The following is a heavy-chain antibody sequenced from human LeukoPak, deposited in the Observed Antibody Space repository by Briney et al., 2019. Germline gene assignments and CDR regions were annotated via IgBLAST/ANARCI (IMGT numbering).Heavy chain of an antibody. Sequence: GGSLRLSCEASGFIFDDYGMHWVRHAPGKGLEWVSGISRNNARGYAGSVRGRVTISRDNARNSLYLQMNSLREEDTALYYCAKEDVTRKGYMDVWGKGTTVTVSS. CDR3: AKEDVTRKGYMDV. D-gene: IGHD1-14*01. V-gene: IGHV3-9*01. CDR1: GFIFDDYG. J-gene: IGHJ6*04. CDR2: ISRNNAR.